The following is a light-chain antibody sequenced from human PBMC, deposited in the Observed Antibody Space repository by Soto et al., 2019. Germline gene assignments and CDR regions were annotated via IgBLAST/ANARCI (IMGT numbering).Light chain of an antibody. CDR1: SSDVGDYNY. J-gene: IGLJ3*02. CDR3: CPYAGSYTWV. CDR2: ADN. V-gene: IGLV2-11*01. Sequence: QSVLTQPRSVSGSPGQSVTISCTGTSSDVGDYNYVSWYQQHPGKDPKILIYADNVRPSGVPDRFSVSNSGNTASLTISGLQAEHAADYSCCPYAGSYTWVFGGGTKLTVL.